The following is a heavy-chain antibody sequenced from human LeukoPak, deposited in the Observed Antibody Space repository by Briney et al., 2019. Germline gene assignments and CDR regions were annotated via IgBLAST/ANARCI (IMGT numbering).Heavy chain of an antibody. Sequence: SETLSLTCTVSGGSISSGYYWGWIRQPPGKGLEWIGSIYHSGSTYYNPSLKSRVTISVDTSKNQFSLKLSSVTAADTAVYYCARVKYYDFWSGPVDYWGQGTWSPSPQ. D-gene: IGHD3-3*01. CDR3: ARVKYYDFWSGPVDY. J-gene: IGHJ4*02. CDR2: IYHSGST. CDR1: GGSISSGYY. V-gene: IGHV4-38-2*02.